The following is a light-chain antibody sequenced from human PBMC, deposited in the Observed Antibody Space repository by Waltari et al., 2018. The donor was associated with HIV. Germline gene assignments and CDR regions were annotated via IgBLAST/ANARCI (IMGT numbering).Light chain of an antibody. V-gene: IGLV2-14*01. CDR1: SSDVGGFKL. J-gene: IGLJ2*01. Sequence: QSALTQPASVSGSPGQSITISCTGTSSDVGGFKLVSWYQQFPGKAPKLIIYEVFNRPSGCSDRVSGSKSGNTASLTIADLQAEDEATYHGASFASDTTVPVFGGGTRLTVL. CDR3: ASFASDTTVPV. CDR2: EVF.